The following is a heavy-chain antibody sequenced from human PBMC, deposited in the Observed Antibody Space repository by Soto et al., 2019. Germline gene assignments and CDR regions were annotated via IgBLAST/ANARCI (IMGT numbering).Heavy chain of an antibody. CDR1: GGSFSGYY. CDR3: ARGKDYSYYYYYYMDV. J-gene: IGHJ6*03. Sequence: SETLSLTCAVYGGSFSGYYWSWIRQPPGKGLEWIGEINHSGSTNYNPSFKSRVTISVDTSKNQFSLKLSSVTAADTAVYYCARGKDYSYYYYYYMDVWGKGTTVTVSS. V-gene: IGHV4-34*01. D-gene: IGHD4-4*01. CDR2: INHSGST.